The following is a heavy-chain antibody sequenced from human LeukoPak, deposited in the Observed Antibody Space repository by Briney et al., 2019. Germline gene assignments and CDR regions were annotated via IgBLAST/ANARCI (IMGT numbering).Heavy chain of an antibody. J-gene: IGHJ4*02. CDR2: FDPEDGET. D-gene: IGHD3-9*01. CDR1: GYTLTELS. CDR3: ATVLNGYFDWKHADY. Sequence: ASVKVSCKVSGYTLTELSMHWVRQAPGKGLEWMGGFDPEDGETIYAQKFQGRVTMTEDTSTDTAYMELSSLRSEDTAVYYCATVLNGYFDWKHADYWGQGTLVTVSS. V-gene: IGHV1-24*01.